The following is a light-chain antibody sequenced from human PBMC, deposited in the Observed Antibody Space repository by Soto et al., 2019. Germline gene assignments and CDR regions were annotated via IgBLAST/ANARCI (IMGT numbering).Light chain of an antibody. Sequence: DIQMTQYPSSLSASVGDRVTITCRASQDITNELGWYQQKPGKAPKRLIYYASNLQSGVPSRFSGSGIGTEFTLTISSLQPEDIATYYCLQHENYPWTFGQGTKVAIK. V-gene: IGKV1-17*01. J-gene: IGKJ1*01. CDR3: LQHENYPWT. CDR2: YAS. CDR1: QDITNE.